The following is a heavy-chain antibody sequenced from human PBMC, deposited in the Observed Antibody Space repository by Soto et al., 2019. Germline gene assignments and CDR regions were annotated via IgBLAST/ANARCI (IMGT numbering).Heavy chain of an antibody. V-gene: IGHV3-23*01. CDR3: ARGQRALITYGPFDP. CDR2: FSGTGGYT. CDR1: GFTLSNYA. J-gene: IGHJ5*02. D-gene: IGHD4-17*01. Sequence: PGGSLRLSCAASGFTLSNYAMSRVRQAPGKGLEWVSTFSGTGGYTYYTDSVKGRFTISRDESKNTLFLHMNSLRAADTAVYYCARGQRALITYGPFDPWGQGTLVTVSS.